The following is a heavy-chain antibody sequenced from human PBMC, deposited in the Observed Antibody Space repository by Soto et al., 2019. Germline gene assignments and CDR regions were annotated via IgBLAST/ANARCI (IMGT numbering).Heavy chain of an antibody. CDR2: IYSSGST. D-gene: IGHD1-26*01. CDR3: ARGDQLLLY. Sequence: QVQLQESGPGLVRPSETLSLTCSVSGGSVSSGNYYWIWIRQPPGKGLEWIGYIYSSGSTNFNPSLKSRVTLSLDASNNQFSLKLTSMTAADTAVYYCARGDQLLLYCGQGTQVTVSS. CDR1: GGSVSSGNYY. V-gene: IGHV4-61*01. J-gene: IGHJ4*02.